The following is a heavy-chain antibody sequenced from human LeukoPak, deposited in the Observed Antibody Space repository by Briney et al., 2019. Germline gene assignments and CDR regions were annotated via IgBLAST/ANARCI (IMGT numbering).Heavy chain of an antibody. V-gene: IGHV3-74*01. J-gene: IGHJ4*02. Sequence: GGSLRLSCAASGFTFSSYWMHWVRQAPGKGLVWVSRINSDGSSTSYADSVKGRFTISRDNAENSLYLQMNSLRAEDTAVYYCARRATAGSCFDYWGQGTLVTVSS. CDR1: GFTFSSYW. CDR2: INSDGSST. D-gene: IGHD6-13*01. CDR3: ARRATAGSCFDY.